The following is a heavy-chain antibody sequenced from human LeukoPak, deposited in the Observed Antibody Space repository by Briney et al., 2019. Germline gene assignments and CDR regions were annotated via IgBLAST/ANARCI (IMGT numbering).Heavy chain of an antibody. CDR2: IYYSGNT. CDR1: GGSIRSTNYY. V-gene: IGHV4-39*07. Sequence: SETLSLTCTVSGGSIRSTNYYWGWIRQPPGKGLEWIGSIYYSGNTYHSPSLMSRVTISVDTSKNQFSLKLSSVTAADTAVYYCARGLLFDPWGQGTLVTVSS. J-gene: IGHJ5*02. CDR3: ARGLLFDP.